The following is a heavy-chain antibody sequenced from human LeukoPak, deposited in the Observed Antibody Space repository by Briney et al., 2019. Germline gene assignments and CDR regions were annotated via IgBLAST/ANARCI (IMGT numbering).Heavy chain of an antibody. CDR3: ARDRRVTGYNWFDP. D-gene: IGHD5-18*01. Sequence: EASVKVSCKASGYTFTSYAMNWVRQAPGQGLEWMGWINTNTGNPTYAQGFTGRFVFSLDTSVSTAYLQISSLEAEDTAVYYCARDRRVTGYNWFDPWGQGTLVTVSS. CDR1: GYTFTSYA. CDR2: INTNTGNP. J-gene: IGHJ5*02. V-gene: IGHV7-4-1*02.